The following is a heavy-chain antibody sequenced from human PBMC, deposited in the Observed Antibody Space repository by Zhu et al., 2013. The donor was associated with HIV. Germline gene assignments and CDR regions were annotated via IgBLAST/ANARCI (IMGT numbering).Heavy chain of an antibody. CDR2: ISEYNGYT. CDR1: GYTFTSYG. V-gene: IGHV1-18*04. CDR3: ALTRGSGTYYEPNYFDS. J-gene: IGHJ4*02. Sequence: QVQLVQSGAEVKKPGASVKVSCKASGYTFTSYGINWVRQAPGQGLEWMGWISEYNGYTKYAQKFQGRVTMTTDTSTSTAYVELRNLRSDDTAVYYCALTRGSGTYYEPNYFDSWGLGTLVTVSS. D-gene: IGHD1-26*01.